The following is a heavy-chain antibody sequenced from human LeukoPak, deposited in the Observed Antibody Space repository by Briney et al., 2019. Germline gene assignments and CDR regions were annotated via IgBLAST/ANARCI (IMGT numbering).Heavy chain of an antibody. J-gene: IGHJ4*02. D-gene: IGHD2-15*01. CDR2: ISWDGGST. Sequence: PGGSLRLSCAGSGFTFDDYAMHWVRQAPGKGLEWVSLISWDGGSTYYADSVKGRFTISRDNSKNSLYLQMNSLRAEDTALYYCAKDKAYCSGGSCYSGGFDYWGQGTLVTVSS. CDR3: AKDKAYCSGGSCYSGGFDY. CDR1: GFTFDDYA. V-gene: IGHV3-43D*03.